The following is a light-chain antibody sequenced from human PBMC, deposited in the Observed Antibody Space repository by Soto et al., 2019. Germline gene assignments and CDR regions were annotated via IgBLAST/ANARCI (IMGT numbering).Light chain of an antibody. J-gene: IGLJ1*01. CDR3: QSYDSSLSGFYV. Sequence: QSVLTQPPSVSGAAGQVVTISCTGSSSNIGAGYDVHWYQQLPGTAPKLLIYGNSNRPSGVPDRFSGSKSGTSASLAITGLQAEDEADYYCQSYDSSLSGFYVFGTGTKVTVL. CDR2: GNS. CDR1: SSNIGAGYD. V-gene: IGLV1-40*01.